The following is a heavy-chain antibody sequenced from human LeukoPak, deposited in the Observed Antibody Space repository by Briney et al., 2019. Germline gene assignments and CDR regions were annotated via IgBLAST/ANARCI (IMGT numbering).Heavy chain of an antibody. CDR1: GFTFSNVW. CDR2: IKSKSDDGTT. J-gene: IGHJ4*02. CDR3: TTAGLMNLAATDY. V-gene: IGHV3-15*01. D-gene: IGHD1-26*01. Sequence: GGSLRLSCAASGFTFSNVWMTWVRQAPGKGLEWVGRIKSKSDDGTTDYAAPVKGRFTISRDDSKNTLYLQMNSLKTEDTALYYCTTAGLMNLAATDYWGQGTLVTVSS.